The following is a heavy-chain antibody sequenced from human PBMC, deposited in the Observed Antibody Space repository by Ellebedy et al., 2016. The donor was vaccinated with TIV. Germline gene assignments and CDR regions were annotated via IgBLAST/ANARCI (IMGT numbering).Heavy chain of an antibody. CDR2: LYYSWST. CDR3: VSSVSVDSFDL. V-gene: IGHV4-59*01. CDR1: GGSLSDNY. J-gene: IGHJ3*01. D-gene: IGHD3-10*01. Sequence: SETLSLTCAVSGGSLSDNYWTWIRQPPGKGLEWIGYLYYSWSTHYNPSLKSRVTISVNTPRNQFSLNLNSVTAADTAVYYCVSSVSVDSFDLWGQGTMVTVSS.